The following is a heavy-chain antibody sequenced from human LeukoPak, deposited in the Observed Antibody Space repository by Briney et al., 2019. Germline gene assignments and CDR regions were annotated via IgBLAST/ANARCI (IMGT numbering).Heavy chain of an antibody. Sequence: SETLSLTCTVSGGSIRSSYWSWSWIRQPPGKGLEWIGSLYYSGSTNYNPSLKSRITISIDTSTNQFSLKLTSVTTADTAVYYCARGGSIVGATPHDTFDIWGQGTMVTVSS. V-gene: IGHV4-59*01. D-gene: IGHD1-26*01. CDR2: LYYSGST. J-gene: IGHJ3*02. CDR1: GGSIRSSY. CDR3: ARGGSIVGATPHDTFDI.